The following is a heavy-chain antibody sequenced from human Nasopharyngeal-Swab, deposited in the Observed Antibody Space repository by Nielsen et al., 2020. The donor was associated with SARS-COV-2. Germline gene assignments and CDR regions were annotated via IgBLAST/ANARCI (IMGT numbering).Heavy chain of an antibody. J-gene: IGHJ6*03. Sequence: SETLSLTCAVYGGSFSGYYWSWIRQPPGKGLEWIGEINHSGSTNYNPSLKSRVTISVDTSKNQFSLKLSSVTAADTAVYYCAREEATMVRGVKCYYYMDVWGKGTTVTVSS. CDR3: AREEATMVRGVKCYYYMDV. CDR2: INHSGST. V-gene: IGHV4-34*01. D-gene: IGHD3-10*01. CDR1: GGSFSGYY.